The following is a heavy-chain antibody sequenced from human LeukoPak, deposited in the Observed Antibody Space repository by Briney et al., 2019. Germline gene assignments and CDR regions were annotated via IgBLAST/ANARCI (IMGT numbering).Heavy chain of an antibody. CDR2: ISATGVST. J-gene: IGHJ6*02. V-gene: IGHV3-23*01. CDR1: GFTFSSYA. Sequence: PGGSLRLSCAASGFTFSSYAMNWVRQAPGKGLEWVSAISATGVSTYYADSVKGRFTISRDISKNTLYLQMNSLRADDTAVYYCARDGPRDYYYGMDVWGQGTTVTVSS. CDR3: ARDGPRDYYYGMDV.